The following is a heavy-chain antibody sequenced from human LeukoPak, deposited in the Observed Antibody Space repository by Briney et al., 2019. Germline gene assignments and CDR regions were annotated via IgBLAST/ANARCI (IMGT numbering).Heavy chain of an antibody. CDR3: AREDGCSSTSCYVAYYYYYMDV. CDR1: GFTFSTYW. J-gene: IGHJ6*03. Sequence: PGGSLRLSCAASGFTFSTYWMTWVRQAPGKGLEWVSYISSSSSTIYYADSVKGRFTISRDNAKNSLYLQMNSLRAEDTAVYYCAREDGCSSTSCYVAYYYYYMDVWGKGTTVTVSS. V-gene: IGHV3-48*01. D-gene: IGHD2-2*01. CDR2: ISSSSSTI.